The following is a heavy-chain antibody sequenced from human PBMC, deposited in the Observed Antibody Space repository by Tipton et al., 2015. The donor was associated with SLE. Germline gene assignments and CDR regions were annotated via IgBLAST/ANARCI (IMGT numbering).Heavy chain of an antibody. J-gene: IGHJ4*02. D-gene: IGHD7-27*01. V-gene: IGHV4-59*01. CDR1: GFTFSDYA. CDR2: IYYSGST. Sequence: LRLSCTGSGFTFSDYAMSWVRQAPGKGLEWIGYIYYSGSTNYNPSLKSRVTISVDTSKNQFSLKLSSVTAADTAVYYCARGGNWETYYFDYWGQGTLVTVSS. CDR3: ARGGNWETYYFDY.